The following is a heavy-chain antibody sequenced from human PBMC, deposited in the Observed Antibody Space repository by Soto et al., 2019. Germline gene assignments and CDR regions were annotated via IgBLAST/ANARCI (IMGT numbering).Heavy chain of an antibody. CDR2: IYYSGST. D-gene: IGHD6-13*01. J-gene: IGHJ4*02. CDR3: ARTGSSWYSFDY. Sequence: SETLSLTCTVSGGSVSSGSYYWSWIRQPPGKGLEWIGYIYYSGSTNYNPSLKSRVTISVDTSKNQFSLKLSSVTAADTAVYYCARTGSSWYSFDYWGQGTLVTVSS. V-gene: IGHV4-61*01. CDR1: GGSVSSGSYY.